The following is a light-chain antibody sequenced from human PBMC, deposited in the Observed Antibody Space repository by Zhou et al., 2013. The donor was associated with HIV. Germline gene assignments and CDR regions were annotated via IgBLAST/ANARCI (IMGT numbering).Light chain of an antibody. CDR1: QSVGTY. CDR2: DAS. V-gene: IGKV3-11*01. J-gene: IGKJ1*01. Sequence: EIVLTQSPATLSLSPGESATLSCRASQSVGTYLAWYQQKPGQAPRLLIYDASNRATGIPARFSGSRSGTDFTLTISSLEPEDFAVYYCQQYNEGRTFGQGTKVDIK. CDR3: QQYNEGRT.